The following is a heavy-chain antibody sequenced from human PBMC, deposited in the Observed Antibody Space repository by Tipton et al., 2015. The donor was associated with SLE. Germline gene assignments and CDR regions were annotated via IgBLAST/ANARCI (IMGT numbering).Heavy chain of an antibody. CDR3: SRGVGRAKWYNRYYMDV. Sequence: TLSLTCTVSGGSISSYYWSWIRQPPGTGPEWIGSVYSSGSTYYNPFLMSRATLSIDTSSNQFYLKMSSVTAADTAVYYCSRGVGRAKWYNRYYMDVWGKGTTVIVSS. CDR1: GGSISSYY. CDR2: VYSSGST. J-gene: IGHJ6*03. V-gene: IGHV4-39*07. D-gene: IGHD1-1*01.